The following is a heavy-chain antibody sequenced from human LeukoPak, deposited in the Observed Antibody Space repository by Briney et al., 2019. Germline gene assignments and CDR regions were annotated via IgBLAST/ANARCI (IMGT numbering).Heavy chain of an antibody. CDR2: INHSGST. V-gene: IGHV4-34*01. J-gene: IGHJ5*02. CDR1: GGSFSGYY. Sequence: SETLSLTCAVYGGSFSGYYWSWIRQPPGKGLEWIGEINHSGSTNYNPSLKSRVTISVDTSKNQFSLRLNSVTAADTDVYYCARSRAFNSGAFDPWGQGSLVTVSS. D-gene: IGHD1-26*01. CDR3: ARSRAFNSGAFDP.